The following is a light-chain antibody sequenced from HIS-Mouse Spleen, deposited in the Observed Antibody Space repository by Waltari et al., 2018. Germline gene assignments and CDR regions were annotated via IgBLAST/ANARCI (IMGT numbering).Light chain of an antibody. CDR1: SSDVGGYNY. Sequence: QSALTQPASVSGSPGQSITISCTGTSSDVGGYNYVSSYQQHPGKAPKLMIYDVSNPPSGFSNRFSCSKSGNTASLTISELQAEDEADYYCSSYTSSSTLVFGGGTKLTVL. CDR3: SSYTSSSTLV. J-gene: IGLJ3*02. V-gene: IGLV2-14*03. CDR2: DVS.